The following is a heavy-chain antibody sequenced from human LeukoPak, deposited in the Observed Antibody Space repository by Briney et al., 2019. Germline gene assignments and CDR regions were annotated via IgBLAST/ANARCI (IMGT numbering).Heavy chain of an antibody. CDR1: GFTFSSYA. D-gene: IGHD3-3*01. CDR3: ARDSWAVVIMGMGDFDY. V-gene: IGHV3-30-3*01. CDR2: ISYDESNK. Sequence: GRSLRLSCAAPGFTFSSYAMHWVRQAPGKGLEWVAVISYDESNKYYADSVKGRFTISRDNSKNTLYLQMNSLRAEDTAVYYCARDSWAVVIMGMGDFDYWGQGTLVTVSS. J-gene: IGHJ4*02.